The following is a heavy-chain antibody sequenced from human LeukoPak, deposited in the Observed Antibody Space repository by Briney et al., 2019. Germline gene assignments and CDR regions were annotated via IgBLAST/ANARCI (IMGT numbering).Heavy chain of an antibody. CDR2: IYYSGST. CDR3: ARPGANWNYVYYFDY. Sequence: PSETLSLTCTVSGGSISSSSYYWGWIRQPPGKGLEWIGSIYYSGSTYYNPSLKSRVTISVDTSKNQFSLKLSSVTAADTAVYYCARPGANWNYVYYFDYWGQGTLVTVSS. J-gene: IGHJ4*02. D-gene: IGHD1-7*01. CDR1: GGSISSSSYY. V-gene: IGHV4-39*01.